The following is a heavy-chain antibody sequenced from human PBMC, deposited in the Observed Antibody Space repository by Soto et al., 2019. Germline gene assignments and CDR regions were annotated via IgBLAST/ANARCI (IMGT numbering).Heavy chain of an antibody. D-gene: IGHD3-16*01. CDR3: AREISYVSGGHLYYGRDV. V-gene: IGHV1-18*01. CDR1: GCTFNNYD. J-gene: IGHJ6*02. CDR2: ISAYNGDT. Sequence: ASVTGSSRASGCTFNNYDIDWVRQASGQGLEGLGWISAYNGDTNYAQKLQGIVTTTTDTSTSTAYMELRSLRAEDTAVYYCAREISYVSGGHLYYGRDVLGQGTAVTVSS.